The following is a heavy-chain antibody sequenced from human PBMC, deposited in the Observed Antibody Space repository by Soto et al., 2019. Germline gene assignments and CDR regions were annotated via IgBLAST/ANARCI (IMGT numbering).Heavy chain of an antibody. CDR2: IYYSGST. J-gene: IGHJ4*02. D-gene: IGHD6-6*01. CDR3: ARDLEYSSSSGFDY. CDR1: GGSISSYY. V-gene: IGHV4-59*01. Sequence: SETLSLTCTVSGGSISSYYWSWIRQPPGKGLEWIGYIYYSGSTNYNPSLKSRVTISVDTSKNQFSLKLSSVTAADTAVYYRARDLEYSSSSGFDYWGQGTLVTVSS.